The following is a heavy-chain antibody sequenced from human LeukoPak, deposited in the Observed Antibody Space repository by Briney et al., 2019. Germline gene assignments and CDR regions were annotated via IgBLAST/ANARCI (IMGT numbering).Heavy chain of an antibody. CDR2: INPNSGGT. V-gene: IGHV1-2*02. CDR3: ARVQRRGGWYLDY. CDR1: GYTFTGYY. J-gene: IGHJ4*02. Sequence: ASVKVSCKASGYTFTGYYMHWVRQAPGQGLECMGWINPNSGGTNYAQKFQGRVTMTRDTSISTAYMELSRLRSDDTAVYYCARVQRRGGWYLDYWGQGTLVTVSS. D-gene: IGHD6-19*01.